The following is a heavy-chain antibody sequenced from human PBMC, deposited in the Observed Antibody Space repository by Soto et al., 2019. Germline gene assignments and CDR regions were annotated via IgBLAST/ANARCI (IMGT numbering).Heavy chain of an antibody. J-gene: IGHJ6*02. V-gene: IGHV4-30-4*08. D-gene: IGHD2-21*02. CDR3: AREDDGGDRDYYGLDV. CDR1: GGSISYEYYH. CDR2: IHYSGSI. Sequence: QVQLQQSGPGLVKPSQTLSLTCTVSGGSISYEYYHWTWIRQSPGKGLEWIGYIHYSGSIIYNPSFKSRVTISVDTSKNQFSRQLSSVTAAYTAVYFCAREDDGGDRDYYGLDVWGQGTTVTVSS.